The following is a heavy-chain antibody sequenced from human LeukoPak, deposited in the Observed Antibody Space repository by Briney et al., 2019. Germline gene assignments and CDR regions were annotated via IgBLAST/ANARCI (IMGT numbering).Heavy chain of an antibody. CDR3: ARGPAAYMKRDNNWFDP. D-gene: IGHD2-2*02. V-gene: IGHV1-18*01. CDR2: ISVFNGNT. CDR1: GYTFTSYG. Sequence: ASVKVSCKSSGYTFTSYGITWVRQAAGQGLEWMGWISVFNGNTNYAQKLQGRVTMTTDTSTSTAYMELRSLRSDDTAIYYCARGPAAYMKRDNNWFDPWGQGTLVTVSS. J-gene: IGHJ5*02.